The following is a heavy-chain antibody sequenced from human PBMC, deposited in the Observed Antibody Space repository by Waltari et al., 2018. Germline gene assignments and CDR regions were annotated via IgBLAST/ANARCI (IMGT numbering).Heavy chain of an antibody. D-gene: IGHD4-17*01. CDR3: ARPGEGPSSH. Sequence: EVQLVESGGGLIQPGGSMRLCWAASGSIVCANYMNWVRQAPGKGLQCVSVIYSAGRTYYADSVKGRFTISRDNTKNTVYLQMNNLKTEDTAVYYCARPGEGPSSHWGQGTLVTVSS. CDR1: GSIVCANY. J-gene: IGHJ4*02. V-gene: IGHV3-53*01. CDR2: IYSAGRT.